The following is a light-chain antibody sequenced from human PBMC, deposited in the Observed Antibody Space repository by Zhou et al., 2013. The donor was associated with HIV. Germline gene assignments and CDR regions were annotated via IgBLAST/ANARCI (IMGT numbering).Light chain of an antibody. J-gene: IGKJ1*01. CDR3: RQHNTLPQT. Sequence: DIQMTQSPASLSASVGDRATIMCRASQDISGSLAWYRQRPGTVPELLVYAASSLQSGVPSRFSGSGSGTEFTLTISSLQLEDFATYYCRQHNTLPQTFGQGTKVEIK. CDR1: QDISGS. CDR2: AAS. V-gene: IGKV1-17*03.